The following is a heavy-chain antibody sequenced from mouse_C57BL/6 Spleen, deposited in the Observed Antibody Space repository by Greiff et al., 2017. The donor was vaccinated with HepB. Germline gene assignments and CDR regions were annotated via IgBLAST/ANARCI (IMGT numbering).Heavy chain of an antibody. Sequence: VQLQQSGPGLVKPSQSLSLTCSVTGYSITSGYYWNWIRQFPGNKLEWMGYISYDGSNNYNPSLKNRISITRDTSKNQFFLKLNSVTTEDTATYYCARGGSYGPFAYWGQGTLVTVSA. CDR3: ARGGSYGPFAY. CDR1: GYSITSGYY. D-gene: IGHD1-1*01. CDR2: ISYDGSN. V-gene: IGHV3-6*01. J-gene: IGHJ3*01.